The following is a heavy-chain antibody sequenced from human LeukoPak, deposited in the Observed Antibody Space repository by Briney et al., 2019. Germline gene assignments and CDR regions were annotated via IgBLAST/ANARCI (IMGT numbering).Heavy chain of an antibody. J-gene: IGHJ4*02. CDR3: ASLRGDNWNYYDY. CDR1: GGSISSYY. D-gene: IGHD1-20*01. CDR2: IYSSGST. Sequence: SETLSLTCSVSGGSISSYYWSWIRQTAGKGLEWIGRIYSSGSTNYNPSLKSRVTMSVDMSKNQFSLKLSSVTAADTAVYYCASLRGDNWNYYDYWGQEILVTVSS. V-gene: IGHV4-4*07.